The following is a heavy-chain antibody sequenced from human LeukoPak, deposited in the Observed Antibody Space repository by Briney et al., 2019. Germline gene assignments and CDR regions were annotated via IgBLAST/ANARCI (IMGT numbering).Heavy chain of an antibody. Sequence: SETLSLTCVVSGASVSSSHWNWIRQLPGKGLEWIGCLSYTGKTDYNPSLTSRVTISLDTSKTQVSLKLRSVTAADTAVYYCSEGYFELFDHWGQGTLVTVSS. CDR1: GASVSSSH. V-gene: IGHV4-59*02. J-gene: IGHJ4*02. D-gene: IGHD2/OR15-2a*01. CDR3: SEGYFELFDH. CDR2: LSYTGKT.